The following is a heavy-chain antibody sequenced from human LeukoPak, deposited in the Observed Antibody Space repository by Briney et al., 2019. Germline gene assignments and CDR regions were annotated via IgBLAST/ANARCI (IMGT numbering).Heavy chain of an antibody. CDR1: GYTFTGQF. CDR2: IDPPSGTP. J-gene: IGHJ4*02. Sequence: RASVKVSCKASGYTFTGQFIHWLRPAPGQGLEWMGWIDPPSGTPHYAQKFQDAVTLTRDTSIGTAYMELHSLQPADTAVYYCARSGFSTGFYLDFWGQGTLISVSS. CDR3: ARSGFSTGFYLDF. D-gene: IGHD6-19*01. V-gene: IGHV1-2*02.